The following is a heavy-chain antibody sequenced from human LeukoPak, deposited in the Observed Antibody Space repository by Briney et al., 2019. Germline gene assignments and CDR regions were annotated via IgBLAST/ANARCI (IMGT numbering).Heavy chain of an antibody. CDR2: INNAATTT. Sequence: GGSLRLSCAASGFMFGSYEMTWVRQAPGKRLEWVSDINNAATTTHHADSVKGRFTISRDNAKSSLFLQMNSLRAADTAVYYCARARYGTKSLDYWGQGTLVTVSS. CDR3: ARARYGTKSLDY. CDR1: GFMFGSYE. V-gene: IGHV3-48*03. D-gene: IGHD2-8*01. J-gene: IGHJ4*02.